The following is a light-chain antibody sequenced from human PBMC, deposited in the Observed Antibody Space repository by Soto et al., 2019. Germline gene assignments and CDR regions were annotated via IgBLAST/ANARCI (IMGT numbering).Light chain of an antibody. CDR1: QDINNY. J-gene: IGKJ1*01. Sequence: DIQLTQSPSSLSASVGDRVTITCQASQDINNYLVWYQRKPGKAPKFLIFDASILETGVPSRFRGSGSGTDFTFTINSLQPEDIATYYCQQYHNLPRTFGQGTKVEIK. CDR2: DAS. CDR3: QQYHNLPRT. V-gene: IGKV1-33*01.